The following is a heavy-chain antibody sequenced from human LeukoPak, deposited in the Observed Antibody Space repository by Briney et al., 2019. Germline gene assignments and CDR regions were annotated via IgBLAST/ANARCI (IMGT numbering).Heavy chain of an antibody. J-gene: IGHJ4*02. CDR1: GFTFSGYG. CDR2: ISYDGSNK. D-gene: IGHD5-12*01. Sequence: GGSLRLSCAASGFTFSGYGMHWVRQAPGKGLEWLAVISYDGSNKYYADSVRGRFTISRDNSKNTLYLQMNSLRPEDTAVYYCAKSVASDAYWGQGTLVTVSS. V-gene: IGHV3-30*18. CDR3: AKSVASDAY.